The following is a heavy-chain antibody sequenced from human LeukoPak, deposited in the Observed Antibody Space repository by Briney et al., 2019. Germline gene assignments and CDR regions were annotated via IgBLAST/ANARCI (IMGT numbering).Heavy chain of an antibody. CDR2: IYYGGST. Sequence: SETLSLTCTVSGGSISSYYWSWIRQPPGKGLEWIGYIYYGGSTNYNPSLKSRVTISVDTSKNQFSLKLSSVTAADTAVYYCARVAYYDSSGYYRHYYYYYGMDVWGQGTTVTVSS. J-gene: IGHJ6*02. CDR3: ARVAYYDSSGYYRHYYYYYGMDV. D-gene: IGHD3-22*01. V-gene: IGHV4-59*01. CDR1: GGSISSYY.